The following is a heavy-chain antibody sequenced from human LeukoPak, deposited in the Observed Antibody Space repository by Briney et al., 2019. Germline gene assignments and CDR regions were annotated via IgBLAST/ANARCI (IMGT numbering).Heavy chain of an antibody. Sequence: SETLSLTCAVYCGSFSGYYWSWIRQPPGKGLEWIGEINHSGSTNYNPSLKSRVTISVDTSKNQFSLKLSSVTAADTAVYYCATGSGYGVFDYWGQGTLVTVSS. J-gene: IGHJ4*02. CDR3: ATGSGYGVFDY. CDR1: CGSFSGYY. D-gene: IGHD3-3*01. V-gene: IGHV4-34*01. CDR2: INHSGST.